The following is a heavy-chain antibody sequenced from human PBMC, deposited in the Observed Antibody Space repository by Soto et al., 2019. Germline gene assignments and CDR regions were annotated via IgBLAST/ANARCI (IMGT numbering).Heavy chain of an antibody. J-gene: IGHJ4*02. CDR2: IRSKAYGGTT. D-gene: IGHD3-22*01. Sequence: SLRLSCTASGFTFGDYAMSWVRQAPGKGLEWVGFIRSKAYGGTTEYAASVKGRFTISRDDSKSIAYLQMNSLKTEDTAVYYCTRDASIWGYYDSSGYSFDYWGQGTLVTVSA. CDR1: GFTFGDYA. V-gene: IGHV3-49*04. CDR3: TRDASIWGYYDSSGYSFDY.